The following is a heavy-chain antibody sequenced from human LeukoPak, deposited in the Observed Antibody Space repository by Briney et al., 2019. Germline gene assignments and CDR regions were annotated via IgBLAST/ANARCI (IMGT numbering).Heavy chain of an antibody. V-gene: IGHV4-61*02. CDR1: GGSISSGSYH. Sequence: SETLSLTCTVSGGSISSGSYHWSWIRQPAGKGLEWIGRIYTSGSTNYNPSLKSRVTISVDTSKNQFSLKLSSVTAADTAVYYCARSGIGVVIDSTNWFDPWGQGTLVTVSS. CDR2: IYTSGST. CDR3: ARSGIGVVIDSTNWFDP. J-gene: IGHJ5*02. D-gene: IGHD3-3*01.